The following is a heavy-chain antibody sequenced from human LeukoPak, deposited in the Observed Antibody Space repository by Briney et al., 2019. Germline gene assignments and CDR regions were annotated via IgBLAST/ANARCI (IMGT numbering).Heavy chain of an antibody. D-gene: IGHD2-15*01. Sequence: HPGGSLRLSCAASGFTFSSYAMSWVRQAPGKGLEGVSATSGSGGSTYYADSVKGRFTISRDNSKNTLYLQMNSRRAEDTAVYYCAKDRDIVVVVNWFDPWGQGTLVTVSS. CDR1: GFTFSSYA. J-gene: IGHJ5*02. CDR2: TSGSGGST. V-gene: IGHV3-23*01. CDR3: AKDRDIVVVVNWFDP.